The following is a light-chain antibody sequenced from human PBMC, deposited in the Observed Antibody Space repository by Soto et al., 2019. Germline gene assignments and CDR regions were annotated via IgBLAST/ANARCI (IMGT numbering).Light chain of an antibody. CDR3: SSYTSSTNNV. J-gene: IGLJ1*01. Sequence: QSALTQPASVSGSPGQSITISCTGTSSDVGNYNYVSWYQHHPGKAPKLMIYEVTNRPSGVSNRFSGSKSGNTASLTISGLQAEDEADYYCSSYTSSTNNVFGTGTKLTVL. CDR2: EVT. V-gene: IGLV2-14*01. CDR1: SSDVGNYNY.